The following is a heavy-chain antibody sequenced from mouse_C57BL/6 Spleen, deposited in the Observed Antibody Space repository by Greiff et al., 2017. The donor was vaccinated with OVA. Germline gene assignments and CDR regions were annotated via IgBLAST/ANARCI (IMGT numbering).Heavy chain of an antibody. D-gene: IGHD2-4*01. CDR3: ARYDYGSAMDY. Sequence: EVQLKESGPGLVKPSQSLSLTCSVTGYSITSGYYWNWIRQFPGNKLEWMGYISYDGSNNYNPSLKNRISITRDTSKNQFFLKLNSVTTEDTATYYCARYDYGSAMDYWGQGTSVTVSS. V-gene: IGHV3-6*01. J-gene: IGHJ4*01. CDR1: GYSITSGYY. CDR2: ISYDGSN.